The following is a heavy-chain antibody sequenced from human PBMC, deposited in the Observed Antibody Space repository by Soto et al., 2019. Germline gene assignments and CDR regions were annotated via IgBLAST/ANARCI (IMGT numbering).Heavy chain of an antibody. CDR1: GASISVSDYY. CDR2: VFYTGFT. CDR3: ATSQKGYNWNYFDH. Sequence: SETLSLTCAVSGASISVSDYYWACLRQSPGKGPEWIGSVFYTGFTSYNPSLESRVSVSVDTSKSQFSLKLSAVTAADTAVYYCATSQKGYNWNYFDHWGQGALVTVSS. V-gene: IGHV4-39*01. D-gene: IGHD1-20*01. J-gene: IGHJ4*02.